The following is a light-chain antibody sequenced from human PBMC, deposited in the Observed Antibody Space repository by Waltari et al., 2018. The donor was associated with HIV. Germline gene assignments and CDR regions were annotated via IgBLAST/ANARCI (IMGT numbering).Light chain of an antibody. CDR3: QQYSSYLT. J-gene: IGKJ2*01. CDR1: QSISTW. V-gene: IGKV1-5*03. Sequence: DIQLPQSPSTLSASLADSVTITCRASQSISTWLAWYQRKPGKAPKLLIYRASTLQKGVPSRFSGTGSGTEFTLTITNLQPDDFATYYCQQYSSYLTFGPGTKLEIK. CDR2: RAS.